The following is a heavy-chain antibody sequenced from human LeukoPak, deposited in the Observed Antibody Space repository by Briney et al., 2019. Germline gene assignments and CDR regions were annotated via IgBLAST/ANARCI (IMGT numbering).Heavy chain of an antibody. Sequence: ASVKVSCKASGYTFTSYGISWVRQAPGQGLEWMGWISAYNGNTNYAQKLQGRVTITTDTSTSTAYMELRSLRSDDTAVYYCARIFLSVVAPKRWFDPWGQGTLVTVST. J-gene: IGHJ5*02. CDR3: ARIFLSVVAPKRWFDP. CDR2: ISAYNGNT. CDR1: GYTFTSYG. D-gene: IGHD4-23*01. V-gene: IGHV1-18*01.